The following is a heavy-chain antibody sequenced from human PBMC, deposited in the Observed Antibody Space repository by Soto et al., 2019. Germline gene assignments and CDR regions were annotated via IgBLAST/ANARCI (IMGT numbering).Heavy chain of an antibody. V-gene: IGHV4-31*03. J-gene: IGHJ4*02. CDR2: IYYSGST. CDR1: GGSISSGGYY. D-gene: IGHD2-8*01. Sequence: SETLSLTCTVSGGSISSGGYYWSWIRQHPGRGLEWIGYIYYSGSTYYNPSLKSRVTISVDTSKNQFSLKLSSVTAADTAVYYCARAGISMLTLDYWGQGTLVTVS. CDR3: ARAGISMLTLDY.